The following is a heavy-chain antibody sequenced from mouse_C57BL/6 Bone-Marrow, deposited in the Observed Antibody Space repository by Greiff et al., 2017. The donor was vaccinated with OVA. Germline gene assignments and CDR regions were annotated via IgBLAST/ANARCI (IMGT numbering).Heavy chain of an antibody. V-gene: IGHV1-64*01. J-gene: IGHJ3*01. D-gene: IGHD2-4*01. CDR3: ARPYDYDGAWFAY. CDR2: IHPNSGST. Sequence: QVQLQQPGAELVKPGASVKLSCKASGYTFTSYWMHWVKQRPGQCLEWIGMIHPNSGSTNYNEKFKSKATLTVDKSSSTAYMQLSSLTSEDSAVYYCARPYDYDGAWFAYWGQGTLVTVSA. CDR1: GYTFTSYW.